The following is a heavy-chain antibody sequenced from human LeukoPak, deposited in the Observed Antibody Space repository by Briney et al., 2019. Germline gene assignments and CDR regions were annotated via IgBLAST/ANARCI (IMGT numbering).Heavy chain of an antibody. CDR3: ARAGGYCSSTSCLPYY. J-gene: IGHJ4*02. V-gene: IGHV3-66*01. Sequence: PGGSLRLSCAASGFTFSSYAMSWVRQAPGKGLEWVSVIYSGGSTYYADSVKGRFTITRDNSKNTLYLQMNSLRAEDTAVYYCARAGGYCSSTSCLPYYWGQGTLVTVSS. CDR1: GFTFSSYA. D-gene: IGHD2-2*01. CDR2: IYSGGST.